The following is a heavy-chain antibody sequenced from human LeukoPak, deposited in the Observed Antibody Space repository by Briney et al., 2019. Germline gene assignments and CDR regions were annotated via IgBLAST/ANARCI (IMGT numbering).Heavy chain of an antibody. CDR1: GFTFSSYG. CDR3: AKDQGSPFGELDY. J-gene: IGHJ4*02. CDR2: IRYDGDHK. Sequence: GGSLRLSCAASGFTFSSYGIHWVRQAPGKGLEWGAFIRYDGDHKYYADFVKGRFTISRDNSQNTLYLQMNSLRAEDTAVYYCAKDQGSPFGELDYWGQGTLVTVSS. V-gene: IGHV3-30*02. D-gene: IGHD3-10*01.